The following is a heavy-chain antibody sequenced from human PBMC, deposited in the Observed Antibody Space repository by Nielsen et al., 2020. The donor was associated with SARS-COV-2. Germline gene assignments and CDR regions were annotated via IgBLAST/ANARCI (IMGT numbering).Heavy chain of an antibody. D-gene: IGHD6-19*01. J-gene: IGHJ4*02. Sequence: GESLKISCAASGFTVSSNYMSWVRQAPGKGLEWVSVIYSGGSTYYADSVKGRFTISRDNSKNTLYLQMNSLRFEDTAVYYCAKGSIAVAGLGYFDYWGQGTLVTVSS. CDR3: AKGSIAVAGLGYFDY. CDR2: IYSGGST. V-gene: IGHV3-53*05. CDR1: GFTVSSNY.